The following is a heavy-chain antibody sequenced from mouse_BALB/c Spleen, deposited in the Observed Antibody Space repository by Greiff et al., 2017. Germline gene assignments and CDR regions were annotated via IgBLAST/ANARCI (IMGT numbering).Heavy chain of an antibody. D-gene: IGHD1-3*01. Sequence: QVQLQQSGAELVRPGASVTLSCKASGYTFTDYEMHWVKQTPVHGLEWIGAIDPETGGTAYNQKFKGKATLTADKSSSTAYMELRSLTSEDSAVYYCTRGVGDYWGQGTTLTVSS. J-gene: IGHJ2*01. CDR2: IDPETGGT. CDR1: GYTFTDYE. CDR3: TRGVGDY. V-gene: IGHV1-15*01.